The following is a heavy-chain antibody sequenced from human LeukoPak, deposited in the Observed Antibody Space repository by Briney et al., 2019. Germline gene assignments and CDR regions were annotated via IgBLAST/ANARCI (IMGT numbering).Heavy chain of an antibody. CDR1: GFTLDDSA. J-gene: IGHJ4*02. CDR2: ISGAGGST. Sequence: GGSLRLSCAASGFTLDDSAMHWVRQPPGKGLEWVSLISGAGGSTYYADSVKGRFTISRDNSKNSLYLQMNSLRTEDTALYFCAKAVAGSGQYDYWGQGTLVTVSS. CDR3: AKAVAGSGQYDY. D-gene: IGHD6-19*01. V-gene: IGHV3-43*02.